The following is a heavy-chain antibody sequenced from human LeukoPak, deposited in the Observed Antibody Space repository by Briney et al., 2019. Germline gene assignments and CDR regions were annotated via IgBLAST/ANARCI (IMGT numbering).Heavy chain of an antibody. CDR2: ISSSGSTI. CDR1: DFTVSSKY. V-gene: IGHV3-11*01. D-gene: IGHD3-22*01. CDR3: ARDGDSSGYYYSFDY. Sequence: PGGSLRLSCAASDFTVSSKYMSWVRQAPGKGLEWVSYISSSGSTIYYADSVKGRFTISRDNAKNSLYLQMNSLRAEDTAVYYCARDGDSSGYYYSFDYWGQGTLVTVSS. J-gene: IGHJ4*02.